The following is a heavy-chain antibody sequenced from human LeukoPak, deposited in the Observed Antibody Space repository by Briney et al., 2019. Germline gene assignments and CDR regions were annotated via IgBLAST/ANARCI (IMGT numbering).Heavy chain of an antibody. CDR1: GFTFSSYG. J-gene: IGHJ4*02. CDR2: IKQDGSEK. Sequence: QAGGSLRLSCAASGFTFSSYGMSWVRQAPGKGLEWVANIKQDGSEKYYVDSVKGRFTVSRDNAQNSLYLQMNSLRAEDTAVYYCVRLIAVATRYFGYWGQGILVTVSS. D-gene: IGHD6-19*01. V-gene: IGHV3-7*01. CDR3: VRLIAVATRYFGY.